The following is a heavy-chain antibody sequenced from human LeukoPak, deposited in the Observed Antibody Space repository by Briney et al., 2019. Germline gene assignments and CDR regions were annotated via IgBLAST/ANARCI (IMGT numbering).Heavy chain of an antibody. J-gene: IGHJ5*02. CDR1: GYSISSGYY. CDR3: ARQATIFGVINWFDP. Sequence: SETLSLTCTVSGYSISSGYYWGWIRQPPGKGLEWIGSIYHSGSTYYNPSLKSRVTISVDTSKNQFSLKLSSVTAADTAVYYCARQATIFGVINWFDPWGQGTLVTVSS. D-gene: IGHD3-3*01. V-gene: IGHV4-38-2*02. CDR2: IYHSGST.